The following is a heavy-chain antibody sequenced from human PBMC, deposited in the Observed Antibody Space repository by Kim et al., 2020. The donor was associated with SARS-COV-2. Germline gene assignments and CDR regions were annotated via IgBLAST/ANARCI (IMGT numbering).Heavy chain of an antibody. D-gene: IGHD6-13*01. CDR1: GGSISSYY. Sequence: SETLSLTCTVSGGSISSYYWSWIRQPAGKGLEWIGRIYTSGSTNYNPSLKSRVTMSVDTSKNQFSLKLSSVTAADTAVYYCARDAPRAAAGPVDYWGQGTLVTVSS. J-gene: IGHJ4*02. V-gene: IGHV4-4*07. CDR3: ARDAPRAAAGPVDY. CDR2: IYTSGST.